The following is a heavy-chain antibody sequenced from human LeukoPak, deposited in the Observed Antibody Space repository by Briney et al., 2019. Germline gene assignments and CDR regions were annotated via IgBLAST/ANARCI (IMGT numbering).Heavy chain of an antibody. CDR2: IHHSGTT. D-gene: IGHD1-26*01. J-gene: IGHJ4*02. CDR1: GGSVSRGSYY. V-gene: IGHV4-61*01. CDR3: ARGRLGATY. Sequence: TTSETLTLTCTVSGGSVSRGSYYWSWTRQPPGKGLEWIVYIHHSGTTNYSPSLKSRVTISVDMSKNQFFLNLTSVTAADTAVYYCARGRLGATYWGQGTLVTVSS.